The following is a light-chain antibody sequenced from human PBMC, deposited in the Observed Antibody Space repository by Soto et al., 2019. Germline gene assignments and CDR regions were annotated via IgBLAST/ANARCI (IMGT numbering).Light chain of an antibody. J-gene: IGKJ4*01. Sequence: DIQMTQPPSSLSASVGDRVTITCRASQGISNYLAWYQQKPGKVPMLLIYAASNLQSGAPSRFSGSGSETDFTLTSSSLQPEDVATYYCQKYNSAALTFGGGTKVEIK. CDR3: QKYNSAALT. CDR1: QGISNY. CDR2: AAS. V-gene: IGKV1-27*01.